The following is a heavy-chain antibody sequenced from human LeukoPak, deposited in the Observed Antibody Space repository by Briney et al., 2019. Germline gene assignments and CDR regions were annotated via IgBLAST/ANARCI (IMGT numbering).Heavy chain of an antibody. D-gene: IGHD6-13*01. CDR2: INHSGST. J-gene: IGHJ4*02. CDR3: ARVAQGAAAGY. CDR1: GGSFSGYY. V-gene: IGHV4-34*01. Sequence: SETLSLTCAVYGGSFSGYYWSWIRQPPGKGLEWIGEINHSGSTSYNPSLKSRVTISVDTSKNQFSLKLSSVTAADTAVYYCARVAQGAAAGYWGQGTLVTVSS.